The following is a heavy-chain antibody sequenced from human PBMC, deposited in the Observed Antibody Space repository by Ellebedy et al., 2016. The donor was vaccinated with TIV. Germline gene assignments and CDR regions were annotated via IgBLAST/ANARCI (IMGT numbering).Heavy chain of an antibody. D-gene: IGHD3-9*01. CDR3: ARILSGYYDILTGYYFDY. CDR2: MFSNDEK. Sequence: ETLSLTCTVSGGSISSYYWSWIRQPPGKALEWLAHMFSNDEKSYSTSLKSRLTISKDTSKSQVVLTMTNMDPVDTATYYCARILSGYYDILTGYYFDYWGQGTLVTVSS. CDR1: GGSISSYYW. J-gene: IGHJ4*02. V-gene: IGHV2-26*01.